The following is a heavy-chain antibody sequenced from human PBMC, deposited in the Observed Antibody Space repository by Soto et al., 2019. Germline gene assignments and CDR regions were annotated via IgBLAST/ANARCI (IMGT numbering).Heavy chain of an antibody. CDR2: ISSSSSYI. Sequence: GSLRLSCAASGFTFSSYSMNWVRQAPGKGLEWVSSISSSSSYIYYADSVKGRFTISRDNAKNSLYLQMNSLRAEDTAVYYCASLSSSSQYYFDYWGQGTLVTVSS. CDR3: ASLSSSSQYYFDY. D-gene: IGHD6-6*01. V-gene: IGHV3-21*01. J-gene: IGHJ4*02. CDR1: GFTFSSYS.